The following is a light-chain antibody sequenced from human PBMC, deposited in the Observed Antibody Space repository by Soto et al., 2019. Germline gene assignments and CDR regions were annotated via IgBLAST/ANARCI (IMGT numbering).Light chain of an antibody. CDR1: QSISTW. V-gene: IGKV1-5*01. Sequence: DIQMTQSPSTLSAYVGDRVTFTCRASQSISTWLAWYQQKPGKAPKLLIYDASSLQRDVPPRFSGSGSGTEFTLTISALQTDDFASYYCQQYMNYATFGQGTKVEIK. J-gene: IGKJ1*01. CDR2: DAS. CDR3: QQYMNYAT.